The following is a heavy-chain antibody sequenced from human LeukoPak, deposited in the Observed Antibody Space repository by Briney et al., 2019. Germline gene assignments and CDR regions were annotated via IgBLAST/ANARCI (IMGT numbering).Heavy chain of an antibody. D-gene: IGHD3-10*01. Sequence: SETLSLTCAVYGGSFSGCYWSWIRQPPGKGLEWIGEINHSGSTNYNPSLKSRVTISVDTSKNQFSLKLSSVTAADTAVYYCARHRTMVRGVRPRGAFDIWGQGTMVTVSS. CDR3: ARHRTMVRGVRPRGAFDI. CDR1: GGSFSGCY. CDR2: INHSGST. V-gene: IGHV4-34*01. J-gene: IGHJ3*02.